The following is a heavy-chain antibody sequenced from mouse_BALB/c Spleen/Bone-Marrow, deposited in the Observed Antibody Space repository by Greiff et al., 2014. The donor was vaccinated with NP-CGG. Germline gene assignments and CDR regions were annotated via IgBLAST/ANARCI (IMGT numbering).Heavy chain of an antibody. CDR2: ILPGSGVT. D-gene: IGHD2-12*01. V-gene: IGHV1-9*01. J-gene: IGHJ3*01. Sequence: VKLQESGPELMKPGASVKISCKATGYTFSSYWIEWVKQRPGHGLEWIGEILPGSGVTNYNEKFKGKATFTADTSSSTAYIQLSSLTSENSPVYYGARAYYTYKEAWFAYWGQGTLVTVSA. CDR3: ARAYYTYKEAWFAY. CDR1: GYTFSSYW.